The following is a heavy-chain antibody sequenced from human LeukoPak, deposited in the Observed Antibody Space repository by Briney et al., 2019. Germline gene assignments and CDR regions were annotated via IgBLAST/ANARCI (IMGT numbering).Heavy chain of an antibody. Sequence: ASVKVSCKASGYTFTSYDINWVRQATGQGLEWVGWMNPNSGNTGYAQKFQGRVTMTRNTSISTAYMELSSLRSEDTAVYYCARGSSNYHGYPPVDYWGQGTLVTVSS. V-gene: IGHV1-8*01. CDR3: ARGSSNYHGYPPVDY. CDR2: MNPNSGNT. J-gene: IGHJ4*02. CDR1: GYTFTSYD. D-gene: IGHD5-24*01.